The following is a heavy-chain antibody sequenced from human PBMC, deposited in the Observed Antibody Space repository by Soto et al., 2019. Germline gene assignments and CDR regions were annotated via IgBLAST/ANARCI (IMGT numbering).Heavy chain of an antibody. Sequence: QVQLVQSGAEMKKPGASVKVSCKASGYTFSSHGINWVRQAPGQRLEWVGWISADDCYTNYAQNLQDRVIMTTDTSTSTAYMELTSLRSDDTAVYYCARDVFYWGQGTLVTVSS. J-gene: IGHJ4*02. CDR1: GYTFSSHG. CDR2: ISADDCYT. V-gene: IGHV1-18*01. CDR3: ARDVFY.